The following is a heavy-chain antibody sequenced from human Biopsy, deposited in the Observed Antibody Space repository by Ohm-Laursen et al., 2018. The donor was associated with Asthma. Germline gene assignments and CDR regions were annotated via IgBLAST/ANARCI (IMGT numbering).Heavy chain of an antibody. Sequence: GTLSLTCTVSGGSVSTGSNYWSWIRQPPGKGLEWLGYIYYTGSDNYNPSLKSRFTISVDRSKNQFSLKLSSLTAADTAVYYCARVKDGYNFDYWGQGTLVTVSS. V-gene: IGHV4-61*01. CDR1: GGSVSTGSNY. J-gene: IGHJ4*02. CDR3: ARVKDGYNFDY. CDR2: IYYTGSD. D-gene: IGHD5-24*01.